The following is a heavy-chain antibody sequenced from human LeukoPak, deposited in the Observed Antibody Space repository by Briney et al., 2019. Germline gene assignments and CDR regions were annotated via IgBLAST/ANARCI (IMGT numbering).Heavy chain of an antibody. J-gene: IGHJ5*02. D-gene: IGHD6-13*01. CDR2: ISSSGSTI. CDR3: ARDGLRSIAAAMNWFDP. CDR1: GFTFSDYY. Sequence: GGSLRLSCAASGFTFSDYYMSWIRQAPGKGLEWVSYISSSGSTIYYADSVKGRFTISRDNAKNSLYLQMNSLRAEDTAVYYCARDGLRSIAAAMNWFDPWGQGTLVTVSS. V-gene: IGHV3-11*01.